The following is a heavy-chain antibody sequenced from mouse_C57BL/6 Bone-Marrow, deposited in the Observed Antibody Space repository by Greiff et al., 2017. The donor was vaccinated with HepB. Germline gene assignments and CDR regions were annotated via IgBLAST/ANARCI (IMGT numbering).Heavy chain of an antibody. CDR1: GYSFTHYL. Sequence: QVQLQQSGAELVRPGASVKVSCKASGYSFTHYLIEWVKQRPGQGLEWIGVINPGSGGTNYNEKFKGKATLTADKSSSTAYMQLSSLTSEDSAVYFCARGDSSYEYGGQGTTLTGSS. J-gene: IGHJ2*01. D-gene: IGHD1-1*01. CDR3: ARGDSSYEY. CDR2: INPGSGGT. V-gene: IGHV1-54*01.